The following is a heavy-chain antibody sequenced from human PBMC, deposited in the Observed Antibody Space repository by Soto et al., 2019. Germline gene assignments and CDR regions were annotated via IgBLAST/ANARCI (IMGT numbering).Heavy chain of an antibody. CDR3: AHYVSTSPAGWFDP. Sequence: QITLKESGPTLVKPTQTLTLTCTFSGLSLSTSGEAVGWIRQPPGKALEWLALIYWDDDKRYNPTLKTRLTITKDTSENQVVLTLPNMDPVDTATYYCAHYVSTSPAGWFDPWGQGILVTVSS. CDR1: GLSLSTSGEA. J-gene: IGHJ5*02. D-gene: IGHD3-10*02. CDR2: IYWDDDK. V-gene: IGHV2-5*02.